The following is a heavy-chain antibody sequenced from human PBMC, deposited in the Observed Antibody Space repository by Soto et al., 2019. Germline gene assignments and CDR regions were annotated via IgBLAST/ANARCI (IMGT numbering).Heavy chain of an antibody. CDR2: IYHSGST. J-gene: IGHJ4*02. CDR1: GGSISSSNW. CDR3: ARGSEVYYYGSGSYYTYFDY. Sequence: PSETLSLTCAVSGGSISSSNWWSWVRQPPGKGLEWIGEIYHSGSTNYNPSLKSRVTISVDKSKNQFSLKLSSVTAADTAVYYCARGSEVYYYGSGSYYTYFDYWGQGTLVTVSS. D-gene: IGHD3-10*01. V-gene: IGHV4-4*02.